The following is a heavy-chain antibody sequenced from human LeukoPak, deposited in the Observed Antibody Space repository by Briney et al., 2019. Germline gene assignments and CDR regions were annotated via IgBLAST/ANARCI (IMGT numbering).Heavy chain of an antibody. V-gene: IGHV3-48*04. J-gene: IGHJ4*02. Sequence: GGSLRLSCAASGFTFSSYSMNWVRQAPGKGLEWISYISTSSRTIYYADSVKGRFTISRDNAKNSLYLQMNSLRVEDTAVYYCARDFSWAFDYWGQGTLVTVSS. CDR3: ARDFSWAFDY. D-gene: IGHD6-13*01. CDR2: ISTSSRTI. CDR1: GFTFSSYS.